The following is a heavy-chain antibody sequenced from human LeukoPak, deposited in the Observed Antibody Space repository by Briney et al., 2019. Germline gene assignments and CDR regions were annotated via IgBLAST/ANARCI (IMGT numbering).Heavy chain of an antibody. D-gene: IGHD5-18*01. J-gene: IGHJ4*02. V-gene: IGHV4-38-2*02. CDR3: AMESGYSYGYDY. Sequence: KPSETLSLTCTVSGYSISSGYYWGWIRQPPGKGLEWIGSIYHSGSTYYNPSLKSRVTISVDTSKNQFSLKLSSVTAADTAVYYCAMESGYSYGYDYWGQGTLVTVSS. CDR1: GYSISSGYY. CDR2: IYHSGST.